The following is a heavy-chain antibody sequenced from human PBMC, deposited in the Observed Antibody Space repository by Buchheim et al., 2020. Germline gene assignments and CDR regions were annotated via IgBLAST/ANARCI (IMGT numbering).Heavy chain of an antibody. Sequence: EEQLLESGGGLVQPGGSLRLSCAASGFSFSNYAMTWVRQAPGKGLEWVSVISDSGGRSDYADSVKGRFTLSRDNSKNTLFLQMNSLRVEDTAVYYCAKSLPSRLCRFDPWGQGT. CDR2: ISDSGGRS. CDR3: AKSLPSRLCRFDP. D-gene: IGHD2-2*01. J-gene: IGHJ5*02. V-gene: IGHV3-23*01. CDR1: GFSFSNYA.